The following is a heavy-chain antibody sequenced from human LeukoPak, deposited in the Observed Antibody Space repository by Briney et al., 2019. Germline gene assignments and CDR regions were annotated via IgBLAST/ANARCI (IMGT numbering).Heavy chain of an antibody. CDR2: IYYNGST. CDR1: GGSISSYY. V-gene: IGHV4-59*01. J-gene: IGHJ5*02. Sequence: SETLSLTCTVSGGSISSYYWSWIRQPPGKGLEWIGYIYYNGSTNYNPSLKSRATISVDTSKNQFSLKLSSVTAADTAVYYCARGWPRFDPWGQGTLDTLSS. CDR3: ARGWPRFDP.